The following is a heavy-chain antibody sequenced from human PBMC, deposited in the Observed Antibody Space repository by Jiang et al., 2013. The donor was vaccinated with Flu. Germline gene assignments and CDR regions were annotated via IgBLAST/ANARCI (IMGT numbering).Heavy chain of an antibody. J-gene: IGHJ2*01. CDR2: IYLSGST. CDR1: GYSISGGYY. V-gene: IGHV4-38-2*01. CDR3: ATPWGNWYFDL. Sequence: LVKPSETLSLTCAVSGYSISGGYYWGWIRQPPGKGLEWIGSIYLSGSTYYNPSLRSRVTISIDTSKNQFSLKLRSVTAADTAVYYCATPWGNWYFDLWGRGTLVTVSS. D-gene: IGHD7-27*01.